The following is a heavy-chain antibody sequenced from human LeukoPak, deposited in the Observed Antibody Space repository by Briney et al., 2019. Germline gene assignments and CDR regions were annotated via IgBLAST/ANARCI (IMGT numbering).Heavy chain of an antibody. D-gene: IGHD6-19*01. CDR2: ISSSSSYI. CDR1: GFTFSSYS. CDR3: ARQQLLVTGGYFDY. Sequence: GGSLRLSCAASGFTFSSYSMNWVRQAPGKGLEWVSSISSSSSYIYYADSVKGRFTISRDNAKNSLYLQMNSLRAEDTAVYYCARQQLLVTGGYFDYWGQGTLVTVSS. J-gene: IGHJ4*02. V-gene: IGHV3-21*01.